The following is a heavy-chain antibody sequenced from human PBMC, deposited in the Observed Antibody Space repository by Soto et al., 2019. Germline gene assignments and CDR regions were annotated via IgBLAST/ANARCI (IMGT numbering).Heavy chain of an antibody. CDR1: GYTFITYG. Sequence: QVQLVQSGAEVKKPGASGKVSCKASGYTFITYGINWVRQAPGQGLEWMAWISAYNGNTYYAQNFQGRVTITTDTSTSTAYMELRSLRSDDTAIYYCARGTYTDFWGQGTLVTVSS. D-gene: IGHD4-4*01. V-gene: IGHV1-18*01. CDR3: ARGTYTDF. J-gene: IGHJ4*02. CDR2: ISAYNGNT.